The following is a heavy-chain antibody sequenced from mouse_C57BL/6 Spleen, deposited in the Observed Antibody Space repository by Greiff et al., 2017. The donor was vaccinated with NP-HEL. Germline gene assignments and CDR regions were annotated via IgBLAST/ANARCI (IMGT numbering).Heavy chain of an antibody. J-gene: IGHJ4*01. CDR3: ARLGEAMDY. CDR1: GFTFSDYY. V-gene: IGHV5-12*01. Sequence: EVMLVESGGGLVQPGGSLKLSCAASGFTFSDYYMYWVRQTPEKRLEWVAYISNGGGSTYYPDTVKGRFTISRDNAKNTLYLQMSRLKSEDTAMYYCARLGEAMDYWGQGTSVTVSS. CDR2: ISNGGGST.